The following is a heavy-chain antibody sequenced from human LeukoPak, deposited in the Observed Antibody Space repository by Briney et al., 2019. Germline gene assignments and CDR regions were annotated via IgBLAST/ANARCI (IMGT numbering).Heavy chain of an antibody. CDR3: ARRSGAIGFWFDP. J-gene: IGHJ5*02. Sequence: SQTLSLTCAISGDSVSSNSATWNWIRQSPSRGLEWLVRTYYRSKWYNDYAVSVKSRITINPDTSKNQISVQLNSVTPEDTAMYYCARRSGAIGFWFDPWGQGTLVTVSS. D-gene: IGHD2-15*01. CDR1: GDSVSSNSAT. CDR2: TYYRSKWYN. V-gene: IGHV6-1*01.